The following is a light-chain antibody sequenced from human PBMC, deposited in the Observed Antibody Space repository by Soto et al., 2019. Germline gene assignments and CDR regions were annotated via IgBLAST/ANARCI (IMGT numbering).Light chain of an antibody. V-gene: IGLV2-14*01. CDR1: SSDVGGYNY. Sequence: QSVLTQPASVSGSPGQSITISCTGTSSDVGGYNYVSWYQQHPGKAPKLMIYEVSNRPSGVSNRFSGSKSGNTASLTISGLQAEYEADYSCSSYTSSSPHVVFGGGTTVTVL. J-gene: IGLJ2*01. CDR3: SSYTSSSPHVV. CDR2: EVS.